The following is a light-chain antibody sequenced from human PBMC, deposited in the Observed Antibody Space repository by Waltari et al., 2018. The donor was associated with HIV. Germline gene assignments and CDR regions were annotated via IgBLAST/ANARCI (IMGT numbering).Light chain of an antibody. CDR2: RGN. CDR3: ASWDTRLNGWV. V-gene: IGLV10-54*04. Sequence: QAGLTQPPSVSKALGQTATLTCTGDKNNVDFQGAAWLKHHQGHPPKLLSYRGNNRPSGVPGRFSASTSGNTASLNITGLQADDEADYFCASWDTRLNGWVFGGGTHLTVL. J-gene: IGLJ3*02. CDR1: KNNVDFQG.